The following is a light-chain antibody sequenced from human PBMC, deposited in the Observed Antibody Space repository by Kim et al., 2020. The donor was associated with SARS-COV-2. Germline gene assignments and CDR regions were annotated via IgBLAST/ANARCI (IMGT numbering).Light chain of an antibody. Sequence: VTPGQTANITCSGNKLGDKYACWYQQKPGQSPVLVIYQDSKRPSGIPERFSGSNSGNTATLTISGTQAMDEADYYCQAWDSSTVVFGGGTQLTVL. CDR2: QDS. J-gene: IGLJ2*01. CDR3: QAWDSSTVV. V-gene: IGLV3-1*01. CDR1: KLGDKY.